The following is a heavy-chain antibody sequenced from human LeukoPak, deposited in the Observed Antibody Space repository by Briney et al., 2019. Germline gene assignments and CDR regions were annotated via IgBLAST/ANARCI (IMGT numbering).Heavy chain of an antibody. CDR3: ARKDTAMVKDY. CDR1: GGSFSGYY. Sequence: PSETLSLICAVYGGSFSGYYWSWIRQPPGKGLEWIGEINHSGSTNYNPSLKSRVTISVDTSKNQFSLKLSSVTAADTAVYYCARKDTAMVKDYWGQGTLVTVSS. J-gene: IGHJ4*02. V-gene: IGHV4-34*01. D-gene: IGHD5-18*01. CDR2: INHSGST.